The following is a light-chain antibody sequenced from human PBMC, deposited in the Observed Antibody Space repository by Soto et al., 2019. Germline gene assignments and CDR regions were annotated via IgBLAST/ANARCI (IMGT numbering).Light chain of an antibody. CDR3: AAWDGSLNVVL. Sequence: QCVLTQPPSASGTPGQRVTISCSGSGSNIGTNTVNWYQQFPRSAPKLLMYSSNQRPSGVPDRFSGSKSGTSASLAISGLQSEDEADYYCAAWDGSLNVVLFGGGTKLTVL. CDR1: GSNIGTNT. J-gene: IGLJ3*02. CDR2: SSN. V-gene: IGLV1-44*01.